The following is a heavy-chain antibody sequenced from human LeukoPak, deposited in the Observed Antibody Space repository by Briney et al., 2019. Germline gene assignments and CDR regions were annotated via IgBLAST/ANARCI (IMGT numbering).Heavy chain of an antibody. D-gene: IGHD6-6*01. Sequence: PSETLSLTCAVYGGSFSGYYWSWIRQPPGKGLEWIGEINHSGSTNYNPSLNSRVTISVDTSKNQFSLKLSSVTAADTAVCYCARAVEYSSSYNWFDPWGQGTLVTVSS. V-gene: IGHV4-34*01. CDR3: ARAVEYSSSYNWFDP. J-gene: IGHJ5*02. CDR1: GGSFSGYY. CDR2: INHSGST.